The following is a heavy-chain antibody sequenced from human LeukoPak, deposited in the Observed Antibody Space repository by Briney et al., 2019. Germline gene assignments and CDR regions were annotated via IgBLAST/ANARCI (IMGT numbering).Heavy chain of an antibody. CDR3: ARDATTAVGWVYMDV. CDR1: GFTFTDYE. Sequence: GGSLRLSCVATGFTFTDYEINWVRQAPGKGLEWVAHISTNGDVINYANSVKGRFSISRDNAKNSVYLQMNSLRVDDTALYYCARDATTAVGWVYMDVWGKGTTVTISS. V-gene: IGHV3-48*03. D-gene: IGHD6-13*01. J-gene: IGHJ6*03. CDR2: ISTNGDVI.